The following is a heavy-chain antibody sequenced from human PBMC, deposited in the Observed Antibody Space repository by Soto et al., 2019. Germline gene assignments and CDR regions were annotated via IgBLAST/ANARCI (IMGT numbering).Heavy chain of an antibody. J-gene: IGHJ4*02. CDR2: IFYSGSS. CDR3: ASANCGGDCSYRHDRYHFES. CDR1: GGSITSDDYY. Sequence: QVQLQESGPGLVKPSQSLSLTCTVSGGSITSDDYYWSWIRQPPGRGLEWIGYIFYSGSSHYNPSLKSRFIISLDTSKTQVFLKLSSVTAADTAVYYCASANCGGDCSYRHDRYHFESWGQGTLVTVYS. V-gene: IGHV4-30-4*01. D-gene: IGHD2-21*02.